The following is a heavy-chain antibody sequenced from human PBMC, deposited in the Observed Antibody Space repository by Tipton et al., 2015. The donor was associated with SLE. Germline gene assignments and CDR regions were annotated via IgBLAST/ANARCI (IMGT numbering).Heavy chain of an antibody. Sequence: QLVQSGAEVKKPGSSVKVSCKASGGTFSSYAISWVRQAPGQGLEWMGGIIPIFGTANYEQKFQGRVTITADESTSTAHMELSSLRSEDTAVYYCASVGSSWYSNWFDPWVQGTLVTVSS. D-gene: IGHD6-13*01. J-gene: IGHJ5*02. CDR1: GGTFSSYA. CDR3: ASVGSSWYSNWFDP. V-gene: IGHV1-69*01. CDR2: IIPIFGTA.